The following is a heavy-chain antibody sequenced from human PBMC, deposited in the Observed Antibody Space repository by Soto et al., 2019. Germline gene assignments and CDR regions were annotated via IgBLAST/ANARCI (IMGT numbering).Heavy chain of an antibody. CDR1: GGSMNTYY. Sequence: SETLSLTCTVSGGSMNTYYWSGIRQPAGKGLEWIGRIYSSGAINYNPSLNSRVTMSVDTSRNQFSLILNSVTAADAAVYYCAREERDYDWGMDVWGQGTTVTVSS. J-gene: IGHJ6*02. V-gene: IGHV4-4*07. CDR3: AREERDYDWGMDV. CDR2: IYSSGAI. D-gene: IGHD3-16*01.